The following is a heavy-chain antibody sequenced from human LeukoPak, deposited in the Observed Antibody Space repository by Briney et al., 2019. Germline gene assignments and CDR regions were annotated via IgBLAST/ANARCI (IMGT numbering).Heavy chain of an antibody. CDR3: AKRGVVIRVILVGFHKEAYYFDS. J-gene: IGHJ4*02. Sequence: GGSLRLSCAVSGITLSNYGMSWVRQAPGKRLEWVAGISDSGGRTNYADSVKGRFTISRDNPKNTLYLQMDSLRAEDTAVYFCAKRGVVIRVILVGFHKEAYYFDSWGQGALVTVSS. V-gene: IGHV3-23*01. CDR1: GITLSNYG. D-gene: IGHD3-22*01. CDR2: ISDSGGRT.